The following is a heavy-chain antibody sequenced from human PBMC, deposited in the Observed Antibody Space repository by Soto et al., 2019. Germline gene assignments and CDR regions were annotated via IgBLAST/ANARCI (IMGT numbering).Heavy chain of an antibody. D-gene: IGHD4-17*01. Sequence: QVQLVESGGGVVQPGRSLRLSCAASGFTFSSYAMHWVRQAPGKGLEWVAVISYDGSNKYYADSVKGRFTISRDNSKNTLYLQMNSLRAEDTAVYYCAKDLKVTTGALGDWGQGTLVTVSS. CDR1: GFTFSSYA. J-gene: IGHJ4*02. V-gene: IGHV3-30*04. CDR2: ISYDGSNK. CDR3: AKDLKVTTGALGD.